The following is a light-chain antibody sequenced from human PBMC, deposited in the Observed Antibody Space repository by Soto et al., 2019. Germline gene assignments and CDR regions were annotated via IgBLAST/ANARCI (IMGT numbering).Light chain of an antibody. CDR3: QSYDDSLSVHYV. CDR1: SSNIGSTYD. CDR2: GNT. Sequence: QAVVTQPPSVSGAPGQRVTISCTGSSSNIGSTYDVQWYQQLPGTAPKLLIHGNTNRPSGVPDRFSSSKSGTSASLAITGLQADDEADYYCQSYDDSLSVHYVFGTGTKVTVL. J-gene: IGLJ1*01. V-gene: IGLV1-40*01.